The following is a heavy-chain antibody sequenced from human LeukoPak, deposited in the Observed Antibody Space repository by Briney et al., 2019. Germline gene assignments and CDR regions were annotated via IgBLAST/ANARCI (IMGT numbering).Heavy chain of an antibody. Sequence: GGSLRLSCAASGFTFSSYAMSWVRQAPGKGLEWVSAISGSGGSTYYADPVKGRFIISRDNSKNTLYLQMNSLRAEDTAMYYCTTRSSSGWYSFWGQGALVTVSS. J-gene: IGHJ4*02. V-gene: IGHV3-23*01. CDR2: ISGSGGST. D-gene: IGHD6-19*01. CDR1: GFTFSSYA. CDR3: TTRSSSGWYSF.